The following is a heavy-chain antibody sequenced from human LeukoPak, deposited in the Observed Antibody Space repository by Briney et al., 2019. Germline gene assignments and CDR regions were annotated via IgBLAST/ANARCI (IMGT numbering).Heavy chain of an antibody. CDR2: FDPEDGET. CDR3: ATDWPGIAAAGAFDY. V-gene: IGHV1-24*01. J-gene: IGHJ4*02. CDR1: GYTLTELS. Sequence: ASVKVSCKVSGYTLTELSMHWVRQAPGKGLEWMGGFDPEDGETIYAQKFQGRVTMTEDTSTDTAYMELSSLRSEDTAVYYCATDWPGIAAAGAFDYWGQGTLVTVSS. D-gene: IGHD6-13*01.